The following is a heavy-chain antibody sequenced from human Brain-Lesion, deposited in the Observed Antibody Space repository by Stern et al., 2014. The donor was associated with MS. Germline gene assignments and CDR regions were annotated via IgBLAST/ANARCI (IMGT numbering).Heavy chain of an antibody. V-gene: IGHV4-4*02. J-gene: IGHJ3*02. CDR3: ARELPDLNAFDI. CDR2: IYHCGGT. D-gene: IGHD1-14*01. Sequence: QVPLQESGPGLVKPSGTLSLTCAVSGGSISSSKWWSWVRQSPGKGLEWIGEIYHCGGTKHSPSFEIRVLISVDKAKNQFSLKLSYVTAADTAVYYCARELPDLNAFDIWGQGTMVTVSS. CDR1: GGSISSSKW.